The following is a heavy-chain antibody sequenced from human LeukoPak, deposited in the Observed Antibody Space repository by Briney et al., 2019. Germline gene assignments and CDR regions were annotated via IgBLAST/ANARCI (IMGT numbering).Heavy chain of an antibody. Sequence: GGSLRLSCAASGFTFSSYSMNRVRQAPGKGLEWVSSISSSSSYIYYADSVKGRFTISRDNAKNSLYLQMNSLRAEDTAVYYCARGGIVVVAFDYWGQGTLVTVSS. CDR2: ISSSSSYI. CDR1: GFTFSSYS. V-gene: IGHV3-21*01. J-gene: IGHJ4*02. D-gene: IGHD3-22*01. CDR3: ARGGIVVVAFDY.